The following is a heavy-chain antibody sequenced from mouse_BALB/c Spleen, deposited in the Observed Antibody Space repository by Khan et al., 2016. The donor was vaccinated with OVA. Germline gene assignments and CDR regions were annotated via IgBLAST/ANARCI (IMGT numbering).Heavy chain of an antibody. CDR2: IDPENGNT. CDR3: ARDGYSPWFAY. CDR1: GFNIKDYY. J-gene: IGHJ3*01. Sequence: EVQLQQSGAELVRPGALVKLSCKASGFNIKDYYMHWVKQRPEQGLVWIGRIDPENGNTIYDPKFQGKASITSDTSSNTAYLHLSSLTSEDTAVYYCARDGYSPWFAYWGQGTLVTVSA. V-gene: IGHV14-1*02. D-gene: IGHD2-3*01.